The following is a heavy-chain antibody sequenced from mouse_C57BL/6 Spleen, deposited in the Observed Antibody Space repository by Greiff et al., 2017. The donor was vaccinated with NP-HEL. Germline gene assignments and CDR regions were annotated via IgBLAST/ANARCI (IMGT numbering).Heavy chain of an antibody. D-gene: IGHD5-1*01. CDR1: GYTFTSYW. J-gene: IGHJ2*01. V-gene: IGHV1-69*01. CDR2: VDPSDSYT. Sequence: VQLQQPGAELVMPGASVKLSCKASGYTFTSYWMHWVKQRPGQGLEWIGEVDPSDSYTNYNQKFKGKSTLTVDKSSSTAYMQISSLTSEDSAVYYCGRPAEYDLDYWGQGTTLTVAS. CDR3: GRPAEYDLDY.